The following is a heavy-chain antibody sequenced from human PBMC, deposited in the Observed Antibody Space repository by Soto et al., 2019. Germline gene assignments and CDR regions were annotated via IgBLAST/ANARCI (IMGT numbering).Heavy chain of an antibody. D-gene: IGHD3-22*01. V-gene: IGHV1-18*01. CDR3: ARDHYYDSSGYPYNWFDP. CDR2: ISAYNGNT. CDR1: GYTFTSYG. J-gene: IGHJ5*02. Sequence: QVQLVQSGAEVKQPGASVKVSCKASGYTFTSYGISWVRQAPGQGLEWMGWISAYNGNTNYAQKLQGRVTMTTDTSTSTAYMELRSLRSDDTAVYYCARDHYYDSSGYPYNWFDPWGQGTLVTVSS.